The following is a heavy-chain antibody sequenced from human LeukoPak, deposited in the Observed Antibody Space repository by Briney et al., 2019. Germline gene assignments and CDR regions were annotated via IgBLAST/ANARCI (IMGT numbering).Heavy chain of an antibody. CDR3: ARDRGSSWYWSDP. CDR2: ICSSSSYT. Sequence: GGSLRLSRAASVFTLSDYYMSWIRQAPGEGLEWASYICSSSSYTDYADSLQGRFTISRDNAKNSLYLQMNSLRAEDTAVYYCARDRGSSWYWSDPWGQGTLVTVSS. V-gene: IGHV3-11*06. J-gene: IGHJ5*02. D-gene: IGHD6-13*01. CDR1: VFTLSDYY.